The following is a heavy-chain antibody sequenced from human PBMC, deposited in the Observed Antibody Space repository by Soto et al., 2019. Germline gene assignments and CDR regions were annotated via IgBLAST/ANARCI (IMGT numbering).Heavy chain of an antibody. CDR3: ARGIAVAVSGLDY. J-gene: IGHJ4*02. V-gene: IGHV4-4*02. D-gene: IGHD6-19*01. Sequence: SETLSLTCAVSGGSISSSNWWSWVRQPPGKGLEWIGEIYHSGSTNYNPSLKSRVTISVDKSKNQFSLKLSSVTAADTAVYYCARGIAVAVSGLDYWGQGTLVTVSS. CDR1: GGSISSSNW. CDR2: IYHSGST.